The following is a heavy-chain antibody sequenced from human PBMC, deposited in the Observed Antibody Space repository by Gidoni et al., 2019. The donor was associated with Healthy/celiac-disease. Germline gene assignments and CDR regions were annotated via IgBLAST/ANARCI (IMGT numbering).Heavy chain of an antibody. CDR2: IYYSGST. D-gene: IGHD4-4*01. CDR1: GGSISSYY. J-gene: IGHJ6*02. CDR3: AKGERVMTTVTTGGWRVYYYGMDV. Sequence: QVQLQESGPGLVKPSETLSLTCTVSGGSISSYYWSWIRQPPGKGLEWIGYIYYSGSTNYNPSLKSRVTISVDTSKNQFSLKLSSVTAADTAVYYCAKGERVMTTVTTGGWRVYYYGMDVWGQGTTVTVSS. V-gene: IGHV4-59*01.